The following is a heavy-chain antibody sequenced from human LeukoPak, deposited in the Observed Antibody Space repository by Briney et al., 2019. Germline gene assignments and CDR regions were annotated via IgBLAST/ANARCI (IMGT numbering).Heavy chain of an antibody. D-gene: IGHD5-24*01. J-gene: IGHJ4*02. CDR1: GFTFSSYS. CDR3: ASSRDGYDLGTGGDDY. Sequence: GGSLRLSCAASGFTFSSYSMNWVRQAPGKGLEWVSCISSTSSYRYYAASVRGRFTISRDNAKNSLYLQMNSLRAEDTAMYYCASSRDGYDLGTGGDDYWGQGTLVTVSS. CDR2: ISSTSSYR. V-gene: IGHV3-21*01.